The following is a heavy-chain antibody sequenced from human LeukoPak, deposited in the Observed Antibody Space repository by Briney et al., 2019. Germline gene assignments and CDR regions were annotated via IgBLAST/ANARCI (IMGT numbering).Heavy chain of an antibody. CDR1: GGSFSSYC. D-gene: IGHD1-26*01. CDR2: INNNGST. CDR3: VREGARWEPSFSAFDN. V-gene: IGHV4-34*01. Sequence: SETLSLTCAVYGGSFSSYCWSWIRKPQAQGQEWNGEINNNGSTNYNSSLKTRVTISVDTYKNQFSLKLSSVAAADTAVYLCVREGARWEPSFSAFDNWGQGTMVTVSS. J-gene: IGHJ3*02.